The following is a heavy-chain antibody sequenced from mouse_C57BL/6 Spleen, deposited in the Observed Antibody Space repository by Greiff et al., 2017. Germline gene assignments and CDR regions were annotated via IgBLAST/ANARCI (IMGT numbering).Heavy chain of an antibody. CDR3: ARRVVDWYFDV. V-gene: IGHV1-9*01. D-gene: IGHD1-1*01. J-gene: IGHJ1*03. Sequence: VQLQQSGAELMKPGASVKLSCKATGYTFTGYWIEWVKQRPGHGLAWIGELLPGSGSTNYNEQFKGKATFTADTSSNTAYMQLGSLTTKDTAIYYWARRVVDWYFDVWGTGTTVTVSS. CDR1: GYTFTGYW. CDR2: LLPGSGST.